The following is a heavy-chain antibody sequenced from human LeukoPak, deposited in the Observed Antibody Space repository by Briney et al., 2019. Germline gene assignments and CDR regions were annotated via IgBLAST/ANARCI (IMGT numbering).Heavy chain of an antibody. V-gene: IGHV3-30*03. CDR1: GFTFSRHG. J-gene: IGHJ4*02. CDR2: ISNDGSRK. D-gene: IGHD3-3*01. Sequence: GGSLRLSCAPSGFTFSRHGMRWVRQAPGKRLEWVAIISNDGSRKYYAHSVEGRFTISRDNSKNTLYLQMDSLRAEDTAVYYCARDRAWNYFDYWGQGTLVTVSS. CDR3: ARDRAWNYFDY.